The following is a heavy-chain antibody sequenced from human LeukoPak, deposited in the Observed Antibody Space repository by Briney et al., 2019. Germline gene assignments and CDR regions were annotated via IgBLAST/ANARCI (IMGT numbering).Heavy chain of an antibody. CDR1: GFTFSSYA. Sequence: TGGSLRPSCAASGFTFSSYAMHWVRQAPGKGLEWVAVISYDGSNKYYADSVKGRFTISRDNSKNTLYLQMNSLRAEDTAVYYCARDRPDDSSGYYVGYFQHWGQGTLVTVSS. J-gene: IGHJ1*01. CDR3: ARDRPDDSSGYYVGYFQH. D-gene: IGHD3-22*01. V-gene: IGHV3-30*04. CDR2: ISYDGSNK.